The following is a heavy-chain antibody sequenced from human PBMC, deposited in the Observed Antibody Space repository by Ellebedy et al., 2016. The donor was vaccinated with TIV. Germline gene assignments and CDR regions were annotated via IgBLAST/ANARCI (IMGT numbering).Heavy chain of an antibody. Sequence: SETLSLTCTVSGASMGSYYWNWIRQSPGKGLEYIGYIYYSGSTNYNPSLKSRVTISVDRAKNQFFLKVTSVTVADTAVYYCARVRAAADRWFDPWGLGTLVTVSS. D-gene: IGHD6-13*01. CDR2: IYYSGST. V-gene: IGHV4-59*12. CDR1: GASMGSYY. J-gene: IGHJ5*02. CDR3: ARVRAAADRWFDP.